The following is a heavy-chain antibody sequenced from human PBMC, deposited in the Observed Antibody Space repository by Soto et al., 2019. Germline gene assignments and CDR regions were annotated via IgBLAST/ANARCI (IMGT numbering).Heavy chain of an antibody. J-gene: IGHJ4*02. V-gene: IGHV4-59*08. CDR1: GGSICSYY. CDR2: IYYSGST. Sequence: PSETLSLTCTVSGGSICSYYWTWIRQPPGKGLEWIGYIYYSGSTNYNPSLKSRVTISVDRSKNQFSLNLSSVTAADTAVYYCARHLGLILAAPNFDYWGQGTLVTVSS. CDR3: ARHLGLILAAPNFDY. D-gene: IGHD3-16*01.